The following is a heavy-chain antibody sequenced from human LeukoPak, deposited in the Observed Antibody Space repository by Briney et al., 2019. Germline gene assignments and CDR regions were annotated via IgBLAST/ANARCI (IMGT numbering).Heavy chain of an antibody. CDR1: GGSISSGGYS. D-gene: IGHD3-22*01. Sequence: PSQTLSLTCAVSGGSISSGGYSWNWIRQPPGKGLEWIGYLYYSGSTNYNPSLKSRVTISVDTSKNQFSLKLSSVTAADTAVYYCARVTGYMIEDYFDYWGQGTLVTVSS. CDR3: ARVTGYMIEDYFDY. CDR2: LYYSGST. J-gene: IGHJ4*02. V-gene: IGHV4-30-4*07.